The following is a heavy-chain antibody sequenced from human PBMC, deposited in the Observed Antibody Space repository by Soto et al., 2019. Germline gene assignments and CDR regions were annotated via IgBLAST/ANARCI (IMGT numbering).Heavy chain of an antibody. D-gene: IGHD3-10*01. CDR1: GFTFSSYA. Sequence: QVQLVESGGGVVQPGRSLRLSCAASGFTFSSYAMHWVRQAPGKGLEWVSVISYDVSNKYYADSVKGRFTISRDNSKNTRYLQMNSLRAEDTAMYYCARAQYYYGSGSPGPQCGMDVWGQGTTVTVSS. CDR3: ARAQYYYGSGSPGPQCGMDV. J-gene: IGHJ6*02. V-gene: IGHV3-30-3*01. CDR2: ISYDVSNK.